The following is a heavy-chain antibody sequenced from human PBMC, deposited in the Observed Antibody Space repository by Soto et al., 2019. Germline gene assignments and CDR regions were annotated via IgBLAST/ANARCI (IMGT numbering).Heavy chain of an antibody. J-gene: IGHJ6*02. CDR1: GGTFSSYT. V-gene: IGHV1-69*04. CDR3: AREPLYGSSWYSHKYYYYGMDV. Sequence: SVKVSCKASGGTFSSYTISWVRQAPGQGLEWMGRIIPILGIANYAQKFQGRVTITADKSTSTAYMELSSLRSEDTDVYYCAREPLYGSSWYSHKYYYYGMDVWGQGTRVTVSS. D-gene: IGHD6-13*01. CDR2: IIPILGIA.